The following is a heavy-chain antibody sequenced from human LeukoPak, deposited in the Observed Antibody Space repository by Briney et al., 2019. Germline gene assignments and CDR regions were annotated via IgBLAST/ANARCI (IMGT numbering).Heavy chain of an antibody. Sequence: SETLSLTCTVSGGSISNYYWSWIRQPPGKGLEWIGYISYSGSTNYNPSLKSRVTISVDTSKNQFSLKLSSVTAADTAMYYCARTNTVAGPHYWGQGTLVTVSS. CDR2: ISYSGST. D-gene: IGHD6-19*01. V-gene: IGHV4-59*08. CDR1: GGSISNYY. J-gene: IGHJ4*02. CDR3: ARTNTVAGPHY.